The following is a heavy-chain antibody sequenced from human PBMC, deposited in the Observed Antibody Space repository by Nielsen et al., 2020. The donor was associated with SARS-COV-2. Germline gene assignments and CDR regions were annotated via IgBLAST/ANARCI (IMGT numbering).Heavy chain of an antibody. CDR1: GFIFSDYY. V-gene: IGHV3-30*18. CDR2: ASSDGSKK. Sequence: GESLKISYAATGFIFSDYYMTWIRQAPGKGLEWVAVASSDGSKKYYADSVKGRFTISRDNSKNTLYLQMNSLRAEDTAAYFCAKEHLVDRALIMYYFDSWGQGTLVTVSS. CDR3: AKEHLVDRALIMYYFDS. D-gene: IGHD3-16*01. J-gene: IGHJ4*02.